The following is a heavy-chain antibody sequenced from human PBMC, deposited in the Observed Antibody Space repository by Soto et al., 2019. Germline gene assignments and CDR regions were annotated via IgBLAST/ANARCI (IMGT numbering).Heavy chain of an antibody. V-gene: IGHV3-33*01. CDR3: ARDQRYSYGFDYYYYGMDV. D-gene: IGHD5-18*01. CDR1: GFTFSSYG. Sequence: QVQLVESGGGVVQPGRSLRLSCAASGFTFSSYGMHWVRQAPGKGLEWVAVIWYDGSNKYYADSVKGRFTISRDNSKNTLYLQMNSLRAEDTAVYYCARDQRYSYGFDYYYYGMDVWGQGTTVTVSS. J-gene: IGHJ6*02. CDR2: IWYDGSNK.